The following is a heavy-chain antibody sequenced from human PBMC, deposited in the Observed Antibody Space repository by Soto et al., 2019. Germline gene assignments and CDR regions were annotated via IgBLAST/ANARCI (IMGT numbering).Heavy chain of an antibody. CDR1: GFTFSGSA. CDR3: TRLWYSSDDAFDI. CDR2: IRSKANSYAT. J-gene: IGHJ3*02. D-gene: IGHD6-13*01. V-gene: IGHV3-73*01. Sequence: ESGGGLVQPGGSLKLSCAASGFTFSGSAMHWVRQASGKGLEWVGRIRSKANSYATAYAASVKGRFTISRDDSKNTAYLQMNSLKTEDTAVYYCTRLWYSSDDAFDIWGQGTMVTVSS.